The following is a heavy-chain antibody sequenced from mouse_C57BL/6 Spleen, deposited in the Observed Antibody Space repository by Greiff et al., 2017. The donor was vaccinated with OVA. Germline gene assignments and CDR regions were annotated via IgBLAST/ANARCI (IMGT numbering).Heavy chain of an antibody. J-gene: IGHJ3*01. V-gene: IGHV5-4*01. CDR3: AREDYSNYGWFAY. CDR2: ISDGGSYT. CDR1: GFTFSSYA. D-gene: IGHD2-5*01. Sequence: EVQLVESGGGLVKPGGSLKLSCAASGFTFSSYAMSWVRQTPEKRLEWVATISDGGSYTYYPDNVKGRFTISRDNAKNNLYLQMSHLKSEDTAMYYCAREDYSNYGWFAYWGQGTLVTVSA.